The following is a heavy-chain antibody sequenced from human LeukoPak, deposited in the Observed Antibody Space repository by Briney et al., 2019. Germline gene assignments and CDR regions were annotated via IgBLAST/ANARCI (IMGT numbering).Heavy chain of an antibody. CDR1: GYTLTSYG. J-gene: IGHJ6*02. Sequence: GASVKVSCKASGYTLTSYGISWVRQAPGQGREWMGWISAYNGNTNYAQKLQGRVTMTTDTSTSTAYMELSSLRSEDTAVYYCARDPRDITIFGVVIIYYGMDVWGQGTTVTVSS. CDR3: ARDPRDITIFGVVIIYYGMDV. CDR2: ISAYNGNT. D-gene: IGHD3-3*01. V-gene: IGHV1-18*01.